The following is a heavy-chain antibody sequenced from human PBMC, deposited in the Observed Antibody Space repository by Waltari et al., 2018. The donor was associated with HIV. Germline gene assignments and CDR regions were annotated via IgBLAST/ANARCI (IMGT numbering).Heavy chain of an antibody. Sequence: QVQLQQWGAGLLKPSETLSLTCAVYGESFSGYYWSWIRQPPGKGLEWIGEVNHRGSTKYNPSLKSRVTISEDTSKNQFSLKVTSVTAADTAVYYCARAKEYHYDSRTPSRGDYYFDYWGQGTLVTVSS. CDR3: ARAKEYHYDSRTPSRGDYYFDY. CDR2: VNHRGST. J-gene: IGHJ4*02. CDR1: GESFSGYY. D-gene: IGHD3-22*01. V-gene: IGHV4-34*01.